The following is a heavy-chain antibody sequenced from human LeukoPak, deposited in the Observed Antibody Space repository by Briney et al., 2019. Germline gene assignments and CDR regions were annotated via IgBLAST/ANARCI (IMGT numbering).Heavy chain of an antibody. D-gene: IGHD2-2*01. CDR1: GYTFTGYY. V-gene: IGHV1-2*02. Sequence: ASVKVFCKASGYTFTGYYIHWVRQAPGQGLEWMGWINPNSGGTNCAQKFQGRVTMTRDTSISTAYMELSRLRSDDTAVYYCARGTKFSTFDIVVVPFDYWGQGTLVTVSS. CDR2: INPNSGGT. CDR3: ARGTKFSTFDIVVVPFDY. J-gene: IGHJ4*02.